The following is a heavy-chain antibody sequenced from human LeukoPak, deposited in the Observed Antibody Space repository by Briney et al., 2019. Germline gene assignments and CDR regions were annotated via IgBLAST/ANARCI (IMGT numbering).Heavy chain of an antibody. CDR2: INPSGGST. CDR1: GNTFTSYY. D-gene: IGHD2-2*02. Sequence: ASVKVSCKASGNTFTSYYMHWVRQAPGQGLEWMGIINPSGGSTSYAQKFQGRVTMTRDTSTSTVYMELSSLRSEDTAVYYCARDDYCSSTSCYRTNDAFDIWGQGTMVTVSS. J-gene: IGHJ3*02. V-gene: IGHV1-46*01. CDR3: ARDDYCSSTSCYRTNDAFDI.